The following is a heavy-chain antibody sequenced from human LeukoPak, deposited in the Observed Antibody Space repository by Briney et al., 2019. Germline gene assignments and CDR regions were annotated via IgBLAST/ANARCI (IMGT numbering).Heavy chain of an antibody. Sequence: GGSLRLSCAASGFTVSSNYMSWVRQAPGKGLEWVSVIYSGGSTYYADSVKGRFTISRDNSKNTLYLQMNSLRAEDTAVYYCARAGARDAYFDYWGQGTLVTVSS. CDR3: ARAGARDAYFDY. V-gene: IGHV3-53*01. CDR2: IYSGGST. D-gene: IGHD3-10*01. J-gene: IGHJ4*02. CDR1: GFTVSSNY.